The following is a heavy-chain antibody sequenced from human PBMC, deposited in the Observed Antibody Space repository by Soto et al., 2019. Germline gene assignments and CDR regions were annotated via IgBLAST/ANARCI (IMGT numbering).Heavy chain of an antibody. Sequence: EVQLVESGGGLVKPGGSLRLSCAASAFSFTGAWMTWVRQAPGKGLEWVGRIKSKSDGGTTDYAAPVKGRFTISRDDSQHILYLQRSNLRTEDTALYYCITDVGVYGLDIWGQGTTVTVSS. D-gene: IGHD3-10*01. CDR3: ITDVGVYGLDI. V-gene: IGHV3-15*01. CDR2: IKSKSDGGTT. J-gene: IGHJ6*02. CDR1: AFSFTGAW.